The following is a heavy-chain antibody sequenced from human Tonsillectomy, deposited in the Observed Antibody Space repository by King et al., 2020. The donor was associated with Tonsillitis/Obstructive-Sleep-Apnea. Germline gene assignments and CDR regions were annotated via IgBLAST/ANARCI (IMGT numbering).Heavy chain of an antibody. V-gene: IGHV3-15*01. CDR1: GFTFSNAW. CDR3: TTLDYTDDGDYVGRYYYYYMDV. CDR2: IKSKTEGGTT. D-gene: IGHD4-17*01. Sequence: VQLVESGGGLVKPGGSLRLSCAASGFTFSNAWMSWVRQAPGKGLEWVGRIKSKTEGGTTDYAAPVQGSFTISRDDSKNTLYLPMNSLKTEDTAVYYCTTLDYTDDGDYVGRYYYYYMDVWGKGTTVTVSS. J-gene: IGHJ6*03.